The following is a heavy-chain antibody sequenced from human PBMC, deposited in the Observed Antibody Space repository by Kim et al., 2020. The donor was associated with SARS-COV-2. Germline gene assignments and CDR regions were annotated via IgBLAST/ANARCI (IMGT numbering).Heavy chain of an antibody. D-gene: IGHD2-15*01. V-gene: IGHV1-69*13. CDR1: GGTFSSYA. J-gene: IGHJ6*02. Sequence: SVKVSCKASGGTFSSYAISWVRQAPGQGLEWMGGIIPIFGTANYAQKFQGRVTITADESTSTAYMELSSLRSEDTAVDYCARDIVVVVAATLYYYYGMDVWGQGTTVTVSS. CDR2: IIPIFGTA. CDR3: ARDIVVVVAATLYYYYGMDV.